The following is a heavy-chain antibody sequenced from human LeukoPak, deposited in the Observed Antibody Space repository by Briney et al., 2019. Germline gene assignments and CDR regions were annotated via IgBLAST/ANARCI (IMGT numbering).Heavy chain of an antibody. J-gene: IGHJ4*02. V-gene: IGHV4-34*01. Sequence: SETLSLTCAVYGGSFSGYYWSWIRQPPGKGLEWIGEINHSGSTNYNPSLKSRVTISVGTSKNQFSLKLSSVTAADTAVYYCARGDFWSGYYWYFDYWGQGTLVTVSS. D-gene: IGHD3-3*01. CDR3: ARGDFWSGYYWYFDY. CDR2: INHSGST. CDR1: GGSFSGYY.